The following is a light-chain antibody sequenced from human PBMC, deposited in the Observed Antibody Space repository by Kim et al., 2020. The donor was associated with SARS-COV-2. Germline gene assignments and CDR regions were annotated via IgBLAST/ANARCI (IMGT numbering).Light chain of an antibody. CDR3: LQDYNYPYS. CDR1: QGIRND. Sequence: SASVGDRVTITCRASQGIRNDLGWYRQKPGKAPKFLIYAASSLQSGVPSRFSGSGSGTDFTLTISSLQPEDFATYYCLQDYNYPYSFGQGTKLEI. J-gene: IGKJ2*03. CDR2: AAS. V-gene: IGKV1-6*01.